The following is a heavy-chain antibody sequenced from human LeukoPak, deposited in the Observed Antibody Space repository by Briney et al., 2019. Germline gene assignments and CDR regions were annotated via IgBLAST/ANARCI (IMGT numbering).Heavy chain of an antibody. CDR2: INPNSGGT. D-gene: IGHD2-15*01. Sequence: ASVKVSCKASGYTFTGYYLDWVRQAPGQGLEWMGWINPNSGGTNYAQKIQGRVTMTRDTSISTAYMELNRLTSDDAAVYFCARSIRYCSGGICFWGQGTLVTVSS. CDR3: ARSIRYCSGGICF. CDR1: GYTFTGYY. V-gene: IGHV1-2*02. J-gene: IGHJ4*02.